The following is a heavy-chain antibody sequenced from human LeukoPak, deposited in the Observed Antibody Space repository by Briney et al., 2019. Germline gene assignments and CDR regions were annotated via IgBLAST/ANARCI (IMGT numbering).Heavy chain of an antibody. Sequence: GGSLRLSCATSPFSFSNYGMSWVRQDPGKGLEWVSSISAGDSTYYGDSVKGRFTISRDNSKNTLYLQMNSLRAEDTAVYYCASRGHCSGGSCADYWGQGTLVTVSS. V-gene: IGHV3-23*01. D-gene: IGHD2-15*01. J-gene: IGHJ4*02. CDR2: ISAGDST. CDR3: ASRGHCSGGSCADY. CDR1: PFSFSNYG.